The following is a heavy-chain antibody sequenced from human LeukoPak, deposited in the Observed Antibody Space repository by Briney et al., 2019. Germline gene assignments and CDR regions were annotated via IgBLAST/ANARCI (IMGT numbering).Heavy chain of an antibody. D-gene: IGHD3-10*01. CDR3: ARDAVADPFYRMVRGVLNWFDP. V-gene: IGHV1-69*06. CDR2: IILVFGTA. Sequence: SVTLSCKASGGTFSSYAISWVRQAPGQGLEWMGGIILVFGTANYAQKFQGRVTITADKSTSTAYMELSSLRSEDTAVYYCARDAVADPFYRMVRGVLNWFDPWGQGTLVTVSS. J-gene: IGHJ5*02. CDR1: GGTFSSYA.